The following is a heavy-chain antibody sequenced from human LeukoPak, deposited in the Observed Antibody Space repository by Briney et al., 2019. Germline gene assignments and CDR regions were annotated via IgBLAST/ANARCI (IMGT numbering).Heavy chain of an antibody. CDR1: GFTFSSYS. CDR2: ISSSSSYI. Sequence: GGSLRLSCAASGFTFSSYSMNWVRQAPGKGLEWVSSISSSSSYIYYAHSVKGRFTISRDNAKNSLYLQMNSLRAEDTAVYYCAREFWGPIAVAGSRSAFDIWGQGTMVTVSS. CDR3: AREFWGPIAVAGSRSAFDI. J-gene: IGHJ3*02. V-gene: IGHV3-21*01. D-gene: IGHD6-19*01.